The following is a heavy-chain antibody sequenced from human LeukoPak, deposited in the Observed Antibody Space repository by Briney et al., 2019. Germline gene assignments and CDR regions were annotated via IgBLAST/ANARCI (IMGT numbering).Heavy chain of an antibody. J-gene: IGHJ6*03. V-gene: IGHV3-66*02. CDR3: ARDLRDFWGGYYNLYYYYYYMDV. D-gene: IGHD3-3*01. CDR2: IYSGGST. Sequence: GGSLRLSCAASGFTVSSNYMSWVRQAPGKGLEWVSVIYSGGSTYYADSVKGRFTISRDNSKNTLYLQMNSLRAEDTAVYYCARDLRDFWGGYYNLYYYYYYMDVWGKGTTVTVSS. CDR1: GFTVSSNY.